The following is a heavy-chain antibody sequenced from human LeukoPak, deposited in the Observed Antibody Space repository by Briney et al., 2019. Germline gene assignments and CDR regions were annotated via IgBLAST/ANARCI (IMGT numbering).Heavy chain of an antibody. D-gene: IGHD3-22*01. J-gene: IGHJ4*02. CDR1: GFTFSSYA. CDR3: AKEFYYNFDY. Sequence: GGSLRLSCSASGFTFSSYAMHWVRQAPGKGLEYVSAISSNGGSTYYADSVKGRFTISRDNSKNTLYLQMNSLRAEDTAVYYCAKEFYYNFDYWGQGTLVTVSS. V-gene: IGHV3-64*04. CDR2: ISSNGGST.